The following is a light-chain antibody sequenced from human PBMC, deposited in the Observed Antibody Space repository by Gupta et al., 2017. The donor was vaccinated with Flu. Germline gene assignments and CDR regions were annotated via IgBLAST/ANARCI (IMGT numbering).Light chain of an antibody. V-gene: IGLV7-46*01. CDR1: AGPVTIGHY. Sequence: QAVVTQEPSLTVSPGGTVTLTCGSSAGPVTIGHYPYWFQQRPGHAPRTLIYNTYNKHSWTPARFSGSLLGGKAALTLSGAQPEDEADYYCLLTYSGPWVFGGGTKLTVL. J-gene: IGLJ3*02. CDR2: NTY. CDR3: LLTYSGPWV.